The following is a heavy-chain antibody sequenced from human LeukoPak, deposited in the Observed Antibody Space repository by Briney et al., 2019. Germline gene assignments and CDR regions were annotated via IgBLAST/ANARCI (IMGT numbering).Heavy chain of an antibody. D-gene: IGHD3-10*01. CDR3: ARAWTYGSIDY. J-gene: IGHJ4*02. CDR2: ISSSGSTI. Sequence: GGSLRLSCAASGFTFSNYYISWIRQAPGKGLEWVSYISSSGSTIYYADSVKGRFTISRDNAKNSLYLQMNSLRAEDTAVYYCARAWTYGSIDYWGQGTLVTVSS. CDR1: GFTFSNYY. V-gene: IGHV3-11*01.